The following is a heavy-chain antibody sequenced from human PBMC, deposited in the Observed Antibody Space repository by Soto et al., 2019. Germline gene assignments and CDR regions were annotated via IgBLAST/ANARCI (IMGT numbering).Heavy chain of an antibody. J-gene: IGHJ4*02. Sequence: EVQLVESGGGLVQPGGSLKLSCAASGFTFSGCAMHWVRQASGKGLEWLGRIRSKPNNYATEYAASVQGRFTISRDDSKNTAYPEMNSLKTEDTAVYYCTRWAYSYGWYFDYWGQGALVTVSS. CDR3: TRWAYSYGWYFDY. CDR2: IRSKPNNYAT. V-gene: IGHV3-73*01. CDR1: GFTFSGCA. D-gene: IGHD6-19*01.